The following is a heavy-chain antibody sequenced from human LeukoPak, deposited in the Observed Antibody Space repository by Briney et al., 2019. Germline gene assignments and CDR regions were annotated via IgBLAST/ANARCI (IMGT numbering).Heavy chain of an antibody. CDR3: ASTQSYYYDSSGYSTLYFDY. Sequence: GGSLRLSCAASGFTFSSYGMHWVRQAPGKGLEWVAFIRYDGSKKYYGDSVRGRFTISRDNSKNTLYLQMNSLRAEDTAVYYCASTQSYYYDSSGYSTLYFDYWGQGTLVTVSS. CDR2: IRYDGSKK. CDR1: GFTFSSYG. V-gene: IGHV3-30*02. D-gene: IGHD3-22*01. J-gene: IGHJ4*02.